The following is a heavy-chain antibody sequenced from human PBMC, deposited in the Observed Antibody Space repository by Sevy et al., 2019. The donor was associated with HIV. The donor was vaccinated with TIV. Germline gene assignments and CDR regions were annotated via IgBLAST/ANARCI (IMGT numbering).Heavy chain of an antibody. CDR3: ARAESIGYCSSTSCYRGGWFDP. D-gene: IGHD2-2*01. CDR1: GYTFTGYY. Sequence: ASVKVSCKASGYTFTGYYMHWVRQAPGQGLEWMGRINPNSGGTNYAQKFQGRVTMTRDTSISTAYMELSRLRSDETAVYYCARAESIGYCSSTSCYRGGWFDPWGQGTLVTVSS. V-gene: IGHV1-2*06. CDR2: INPNSGGT. J-gene: IGHJ5*02.